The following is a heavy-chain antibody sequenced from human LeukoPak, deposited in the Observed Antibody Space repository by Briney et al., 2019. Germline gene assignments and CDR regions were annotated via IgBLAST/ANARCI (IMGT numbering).Heavy chain of an antibody. D-gene: IGHD3-10*01. CDR3: ARVHYGSGSYFDY. CDR1: GFIVRSNC. V-gene: IGHV3-66*01. J-gene: IGHJ4*02. Sequence: GGSLRLSCAASGFIVRSNCMSWVRQAPGQGLEWVSVIYSDDSTNYADSVKGRFTISRDNSRNTLYLQMNSLRAEDTAVYYCARVHYGSGSYFDYWGQGTLVTVSS. CDR2: IYSDDST.